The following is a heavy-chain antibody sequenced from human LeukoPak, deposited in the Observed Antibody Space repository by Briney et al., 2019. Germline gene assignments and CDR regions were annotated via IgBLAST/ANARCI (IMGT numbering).Heavy chain of an antibody. CDR3: ARHYVFESGGSSFDY. CDR2: IYFSGST. V-gene: IGHV4-59*08. Sequence: SETLSLTCTVSGGSISGYYWSWIRQPPGKGLEWLGYIYFSGSTKYNPSLKSRVTISLDTSKNQFSLQLTSVTAADTAVYYCARHYVFESGGSSFDYWGQGTLVTVSS. CDR1: GGSISGYY. J-gene: IGHJ4*02. D-gene: IGHD3-16*01.